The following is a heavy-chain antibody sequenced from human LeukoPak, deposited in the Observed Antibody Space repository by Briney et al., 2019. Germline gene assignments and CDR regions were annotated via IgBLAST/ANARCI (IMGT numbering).Heavy chain of an antibody. CDR1: GYTFTSYG. D-gene: IGHD6-13*01. J-gene: IGHJ5*02. CDR2: ISAYNGNT. Sequence: ASVKVSCKASGYTFTSYGISWVRQAPGQGLEWMGWISAYNGNTNYAQKLQGRVTMTTDTSTSTAYMELRSLRSDDTAVYYCARDRSRAAAGTLNWFDPWGQGTLVTVSS. CDR3: ARDRSRAAAGTLNWFDP. V-gene: IGHV1-18*01.